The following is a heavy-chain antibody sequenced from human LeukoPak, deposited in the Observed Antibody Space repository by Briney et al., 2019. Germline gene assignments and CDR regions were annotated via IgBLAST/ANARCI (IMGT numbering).Heavy chain of an antibody. CDR2: INPNSGGT. CDR1: GYTFTGYY. Sequence: GAPVKVSCKASGYTFTGYYMHWVRQAPGQGLEWMGWINPNSGGTNYAQKFQGRVTMTRDTSISTAYMELSRLRSDDTAVYYCARWSSSSEENYYYYYMDVWGKGTTVTVSS. J-gene: IGHJ6*03. V-gene: IGHV1-2*02. D-gene: IGHD6-6*01. CDR3: ARWSSSSEENYYYYYMDV.